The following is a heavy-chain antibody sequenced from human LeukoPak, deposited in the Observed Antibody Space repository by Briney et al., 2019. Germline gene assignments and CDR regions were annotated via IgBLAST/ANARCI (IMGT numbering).Heavy chain of an antibody. D-gene: IGHD6-19*01. CDR1: NGSIDSSTDY. V-gene: IGHV4-39*07. J-gene: IGHJ4*02. Sequence: SETLSLTCSVSNGSIDSSTDYWAWIRQPPGKGLEWIASIYYSGSTYYSPSLKSRAIISVDPSKNQFSLKLSSVTAADTAVYYCARAKQWLGFDYWGQGTLVTVSS. CDR2: IYYSGST. CDR3: ARAKQWLGFDY.